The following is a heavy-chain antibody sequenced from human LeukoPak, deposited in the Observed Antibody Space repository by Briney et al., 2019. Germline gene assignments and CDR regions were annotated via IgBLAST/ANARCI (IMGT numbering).Heavy chain of an antibody. CDR2: INHSGST. CDR3: VRESRIMTTVRYWFDP. CDR1: GGSISSYY. Sequence: SETLPLTCTVSGGSISSYYWSWIRQPPGKGLEWIGEINHSGSTNYNPSLKSRVTISLDTSNNQFSVKLNSVTAADTAVYYCVRESRIMTTVRYWFDPWGQGTLVTVSS. V-gene: IGHV4-34*01. D-gene: IGHD1-1*01. J-gene: IGHJ5*02.